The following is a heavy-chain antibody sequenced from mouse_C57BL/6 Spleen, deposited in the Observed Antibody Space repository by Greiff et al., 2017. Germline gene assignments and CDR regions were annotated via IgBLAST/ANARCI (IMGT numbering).Heavy chain of an antibody. CDR1: GYTFTDYY. CDR3: ARLDGYQFAY. J-gene: IGHJ3*01. CDR2: INPNNGGT. D-gene: IGHD2-3*01. V-gene: IGHV1-26*01. Sequence: VQLQQSGPELVKPGASVKISCKASGYTFTDYYMNWVKQSHGKSLEWIGDINPNNGGTSYNQKFKGKATVTVDKSSSTAYMELRSLTSEDSAVYYCARLDGYQFAYWGQGTLVTVSA.